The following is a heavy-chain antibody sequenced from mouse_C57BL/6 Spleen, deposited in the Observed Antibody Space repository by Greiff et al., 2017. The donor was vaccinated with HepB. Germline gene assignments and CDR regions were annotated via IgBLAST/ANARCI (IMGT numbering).Heavy chain of an antibody. CDR1: GYTFTDYE. D-gene: IGHD2-4*01. J-gene: IGHJ4*01. V-gene: IGHV1-15*01. CDR2: IDPETGGT. Sequence: QVQLQQSGAELVRPGASVTLSCKASGYTFTDYEMHWVKQTPVHGLEWIGAIDPETGGTAYNQKFKGKAILTADKSSSTAYMELRSLTSEDSAVYYCTRSSYDYGYYYAMDYWGQGTSVTVSS. CDR3: TRSSYDYGYYYAMDY.